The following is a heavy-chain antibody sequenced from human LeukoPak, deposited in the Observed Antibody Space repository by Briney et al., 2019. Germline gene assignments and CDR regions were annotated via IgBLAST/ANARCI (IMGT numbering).Heavy chain of an antibody. CDR2: ISSSGDSI. V-gene: IGHV3-48*03. CDR3: ARDRRVGATWSVGAFDI. J-gene: IGHJ3*02. Sequence: GGSLRLSCAASGFNFITAAMNWVRQAPGKGLEWVSYISSSGDSIYYADSVKGRFTISRDNAKNSLSLQMNSLRAEDTAIYYCARDRRVGATWSVGAFDIWGQGTTVTVSS. D-gene: IGHD1-26*01. CDR1: GFNFITAA.